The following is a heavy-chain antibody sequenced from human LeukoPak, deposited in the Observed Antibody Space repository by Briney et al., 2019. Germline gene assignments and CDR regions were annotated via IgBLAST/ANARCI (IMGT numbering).Heavy chain of an antibody. V-gene: IGHV4-39*01. D-gene: IGHD6-19*01. J-gene: IGHJ4*02. CDR2: IIYSGNT. CDR1: SGSISSTSYY. Sequence: TSETLSLTCTASSGSISSTSYYWGWIRQPPGRGLEWIGGIIYSGNTYYNPSLKSRVTISVDTTKNQFSLKLTSVTAADTAVYYCATTRQQWLVPDYWGQGTLVTVSS. CDR3: ATTRQQWLVPDY.